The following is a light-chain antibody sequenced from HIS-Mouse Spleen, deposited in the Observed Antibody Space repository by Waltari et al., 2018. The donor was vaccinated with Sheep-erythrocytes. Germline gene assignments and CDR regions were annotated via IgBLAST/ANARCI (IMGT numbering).Light chain of an antibody. V-gene: IGLV2-11*01. J-gene: IGLJ1*01. CDR3: CSYAGSYNHV. Sequence: QSALTQPRPVSGSPGQSVTISCTGTSSDVAGYNYVPWYQQRPGKAPKLMIYDVSKRPSGVPDRFSGSKSGNTASLTISGLQAEDEADYYCCSYAGSYNHVFATGTKVTVL. CDR1: SSDVAGYNY. CDR2: DVS.